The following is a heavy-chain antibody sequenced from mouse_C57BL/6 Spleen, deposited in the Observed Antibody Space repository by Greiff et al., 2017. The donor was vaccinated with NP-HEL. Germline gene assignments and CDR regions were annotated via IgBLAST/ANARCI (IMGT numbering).Heavy chain of an antibody. D-gene: IGHD1-2*01. CDR2: IDPSDSET. CDR3: ARGGYYGPFDY. J-gene: IGHJ2*01. Sequence: QVQLKQPGAELVRPGSSVKLSCKASGYTFTSYWMHWVKQRPIQGLEWIGNIDPSDSETHYNQKFKDKATLTVDKSSSTAYMQLSSLTSEDSAVYYCARGGYYGPFDYWGQGTTLTVSS. V-gene: IGHV1-52*01. CDR1: GYTFTSYW.